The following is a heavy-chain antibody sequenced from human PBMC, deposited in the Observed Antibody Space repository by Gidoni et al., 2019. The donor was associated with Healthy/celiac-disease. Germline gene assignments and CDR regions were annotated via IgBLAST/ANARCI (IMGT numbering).Heavy chain of an antibody. V-gene: IGHV3-9*01. Sequence: EVQLVESGGGLVQPGRSLRLSCAASGFTCDDYAMHWVRQAQGKGLEWVSGISWNSGSRGYADSVKGRFTISRDNAKNSLYLQMNSLRAEDTALYYCAKDYSSSRGPETSPWFDPWGQGTLVTVSS. J-gene: IGHJ5*02. CDR1: GFTCDDYA. CDR3: AKDYSSSRGPETSPWFDP. CDR2: ISWNSGSR. D-gene: IGHD3-10*01.